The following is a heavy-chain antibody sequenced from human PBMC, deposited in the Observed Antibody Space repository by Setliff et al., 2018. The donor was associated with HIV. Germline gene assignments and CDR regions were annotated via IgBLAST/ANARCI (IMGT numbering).Heavy chain of an antibody. J-gene: IGHJ4*02. CDR1: GYTFTGYY. V-gene: IGHV1-2*02. Sequence: ASVKVSCKTSGYTFTGYYVHWVRQAPGQGLEWMGWINPNNGDTNYAQKFQGRVTMTRDTSISTAYMELSSLKSDDTAVYYCARDDYGSGSHGDYWGQGTLVTVSS. CDR2: INPNNGDT. CDR3: ARDDYGSGSHGDY. D-gene: IGHD3-10*01.